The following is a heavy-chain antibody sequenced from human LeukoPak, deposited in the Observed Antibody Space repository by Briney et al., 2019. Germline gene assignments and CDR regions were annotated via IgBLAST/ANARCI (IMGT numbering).Heavy chain of an antibody. CDR3: ARSPRYYYNYYGMDV. CDR1: GFTFSSYG. Sequence: GGPLRLSCVASGFTFSSYGIHWVRQAPGKGLQWVVLISYDGSNKYYADSVKGRFTISRDNSKNTLYLQMNSLRDEDTAVYYCARSPRYYYNYYGMDVWGQGTTVTVSS. J-gene: IGHJ6*02. V-gene: IGHV3-30*03. CDR2: ISYDGSNK.